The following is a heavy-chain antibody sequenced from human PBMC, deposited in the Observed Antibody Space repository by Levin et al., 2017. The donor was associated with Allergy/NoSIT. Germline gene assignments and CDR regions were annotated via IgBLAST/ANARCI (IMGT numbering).Heavy chain of an antibody. CDR2: IYYTGST. CDR3: ARESTVMVGFDY. CDR1: GGSISSDGYY. D-gene: IGHD5-18*01. J-gene: IGHJ4*02. V-gene: IGHV4-31*03. Sequence: SETLSLTCTVSGGSISSDGYYWSWIRQHPGKGLEWIGYIYYTGSTYYNPSLKSRVTISLDTSKKQFSLKLSSVSAADTAVYYCARESTVMVGFDYWGQGTLVTVSS.